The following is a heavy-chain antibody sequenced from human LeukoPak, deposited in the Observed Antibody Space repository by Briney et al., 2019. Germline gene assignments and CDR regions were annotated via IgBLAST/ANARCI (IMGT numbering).Heavy chain of an antibody. J-gene: IGHJ3*02. D-gene: IGHD3-9*01. Sequence: RASVKVSCKASGYTFTRYDIIWVRQATGQGLEWMGWMNPNSGNTGYAHKFQGRVTMTRTRSISTAYRELSSLRSEATAMYYCEILLLYFVRARVDAFYICGQGTMVTVYS. CDR1: GYTFTRYD. V-gene: IGHV1-8*01. CDR3: EILLLYFVRARVDAFYI. CDR2: MNPNSGNT.